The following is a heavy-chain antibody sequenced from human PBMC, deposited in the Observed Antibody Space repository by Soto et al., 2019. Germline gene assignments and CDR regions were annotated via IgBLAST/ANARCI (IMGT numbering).Heavy chain of an antibody. CDR3: ARVAPEYSSTPRRFDF. D-gene: IGHD6-13*01. CDR2: ISGSGGSI. J-gene: IGHJ4*02. CDR1: GFTFGIYA. Sequence: PWGSLRPSCAASGFTFGIYAIIFFRHSPLKGLEWVSSISGSGGSIYYAHSVKGRFTISRDKTKNTLDLQMNSLRAEDTAVYHCARVAPEYSSTPRRFDFWGQGTLVTVSS. V-gene: IGHV3-23*01.